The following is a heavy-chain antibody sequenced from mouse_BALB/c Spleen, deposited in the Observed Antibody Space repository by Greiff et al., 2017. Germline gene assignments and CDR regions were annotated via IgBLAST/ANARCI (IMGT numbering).Heavy chain of an antibody. V-gene: IGHV2-6-7*01. J-gene: IGHJ4*01. Sequence: QVQLKESGPGLVAPSQSLSITCTVSGFSLTGYGVNWVRQPPGKGLEWLGMIWGDGSTDYNSALKSRLSISKDNSKSQVFLKMNSLQTEDTARYYCARLGYGNFYYYAMDYWGQGTSVTVSS. CDR2: IWGDGST. CDR3: ARLGYGNFYYYAMDY. D-gene: IGHD2-1*01. CDR1: GFSLTGYG.